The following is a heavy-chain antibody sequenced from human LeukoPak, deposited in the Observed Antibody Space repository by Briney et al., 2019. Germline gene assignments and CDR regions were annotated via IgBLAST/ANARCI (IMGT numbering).Heavy chain of an antibody. D-gene: IGHD3-22*01. CDR1: GGSFSGYY. CDR2: INHSGST. J-gene: IGHJ4*02. Sequence: SETLSLTCAVYGGSFSGYYWSWIRQPPGKGLEWIGEINHSGSTNYNPSLKSRVTISVDTSKSQFSLKLNSMTAADTAVYYCARGAQTYYDKAPVDYWGQETPVTVSS. V-gene: IGHV4-34*01. CDR3: ARGAQTYYDKAPVDY.